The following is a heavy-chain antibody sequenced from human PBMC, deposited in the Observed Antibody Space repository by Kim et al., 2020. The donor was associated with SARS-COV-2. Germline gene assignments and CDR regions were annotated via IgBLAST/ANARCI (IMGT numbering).Heavy chain of an antibody. CDR1: GGSISSYY. CDR2: IYYSSA. D-gene: IGHD3-3*01. CDR3: ARGPRYGTIFGVDYYFDY. J-gene: IGHJ4*02. V-gene: IGHV4-59*13. Sequence: SETLSLTCTVSGGSISSYYWSWIRQPPGKGLEWIGYIYYSSADYNPSLRSRVAISVDTSKNQFSLKLSSMTAADTAVYYCARGPRYGTIFGVDYYFDYWGQGTLVTVSS.